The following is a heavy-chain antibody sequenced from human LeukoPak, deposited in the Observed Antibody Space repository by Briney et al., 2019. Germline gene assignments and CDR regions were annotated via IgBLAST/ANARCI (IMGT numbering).Heavy chain of an antibody. V-gene: IGHV3-7*01. D-gene: IGHD2-15*01. CDR1: GFTFSSYW. Sequence: GGSLRLSCAASGFTFSSYWMHWVRQAPGKGLEWVAIIKQDGSDKYYVDSVEGRFIISRDNAKNSLYLQMNSLRAEDTAVYYCLTSTRSHRFDYWGQGTLVTVSS. CDR2: IKQDGSDK. J-gene: IGHJ4*02. CDR3: LTSTRSHRFDY.